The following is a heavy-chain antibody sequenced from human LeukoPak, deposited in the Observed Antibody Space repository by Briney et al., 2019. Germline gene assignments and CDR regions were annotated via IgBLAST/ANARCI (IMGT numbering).Heavy chain of an antibody. V-gene: IGHV1-69*06. CDR2: IIPIFGTA. J-gene: IGHJ5*02. D-gene: IGHD6-19*01. CDR1: GGTFSSYA. Sequence: SVKVSCKASGGTFSSYAISWVRQAPGQGLEWMGGIIPIFGTANYAQKFQGRVTITADKSTSTAYMELSSLRSEDTAVYYCARDSSGWSNWFDPWGQGTLVTVSS. CDR3: ARDSSGWSNWFDP.